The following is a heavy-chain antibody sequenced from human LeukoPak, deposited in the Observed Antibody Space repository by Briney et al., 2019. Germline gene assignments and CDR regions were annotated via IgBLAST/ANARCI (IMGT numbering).Heavy chain of an antibody. CDR3: ARSNSHYGGNSEPFDI. Sequence: SVKVSCKASGGTFSSYAISWVRQAPGQGLEWMGGIIPIFGTASYAQKFQGRVTITADKSTSTAYMELSSLRSEDTAVYYCARSNSHYGGNSEPFDIWGQGTMVTVSS. D-gene: IGHD4-23*01. J-gene: IGHJ3*02. CDR2: IIPIFGTA. V-gene: IGHV1-69*06. CDR1: GGTFSSYA.